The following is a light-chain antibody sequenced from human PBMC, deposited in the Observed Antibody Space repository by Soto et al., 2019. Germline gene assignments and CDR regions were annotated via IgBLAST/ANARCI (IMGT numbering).Light chain of an antibody. Sequence: DIQMTQSPSTLVASVGDRVTITCRASQSISSWLAWYQQKPGKAPKLLIYKASSLESGVPSRFSGSGSGTEFTLTISSLQPDDFATYYCQQYNSYSTFGQGTKVDIK. CDR3: QQYNSYST. V-gene: IGKV1-5*03. CDR1: QSISSW. CDR2: KAS. J-gene: IGKJ1*01.